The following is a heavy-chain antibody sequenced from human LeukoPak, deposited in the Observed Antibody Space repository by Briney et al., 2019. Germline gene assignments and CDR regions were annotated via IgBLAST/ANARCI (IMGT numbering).Heavy chain of an antibody. D-gene: IGHD4-17*01. CDR2: IIPIFGTA. CDR3: ARVYGDYYYYGMDV. CDR1: GGTFSSYA. V-gene: IGHV1-69*13. Sequence: SVKVSCKASGGTFSSYAISWVRQAPGQGLEWMGGIIPIFGTANYAQKFQGRVTITADESTSTAYMELSSLRSEDTAVYYCARVYGDYYYYGMDVWGQGITVTVSS. J-gene: IGHJ6*02.